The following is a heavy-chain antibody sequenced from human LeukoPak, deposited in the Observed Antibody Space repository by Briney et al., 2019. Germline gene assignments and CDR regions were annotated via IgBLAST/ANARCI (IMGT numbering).Heavy chain of an antibody. D-gene: IGHD3-10*01. CDR2: ISSSGSTI. CDR3: ARDVVRGVYGMDV. V-gene: IGHV3-48*03. CDR1: GFTFSSYE. J-gene: IGHJ6*04. Sequence: GGSLRLSCAASGFTFSSYEMNWVRQAPGKGLEWVSYISSSGSTIYYADSVKGRFTISRDNAKNSLYLQMNSLRVEDTAVYYCARDVVRGVYGMDVWGKGTTVTVSS.